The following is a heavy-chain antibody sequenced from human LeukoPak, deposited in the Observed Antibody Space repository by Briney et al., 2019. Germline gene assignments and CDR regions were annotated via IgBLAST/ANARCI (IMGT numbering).Heavy chain of an antibody. CDR3: ARAKGFAAAGGPS. J-gene: IGHJ4*02. CDR1: GGTFSSHA. Sequence: SVKVSCKASGGTFSSHAISWVRQAPGQGLEWMGGIIPIFGTANYAQKFQGRVTITTDESTSTAYMELSSLRSEDTAVYYCARAKGFAAAGGPSWGQGTLVTVSS. D-gene: IGHD6-13*01. CDR2: IIPIFGTA. V-gene: IGHV1-69*05.